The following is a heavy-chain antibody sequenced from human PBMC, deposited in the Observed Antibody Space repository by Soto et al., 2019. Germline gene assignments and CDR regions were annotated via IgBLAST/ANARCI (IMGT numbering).Heavy chain of an antibody. CDR1: GFSLTTAGVG. Sequence: QITLKESGPTLVKPTETLTLTCSFSGFSLTTAGVGVGWIRQPPGKALEWLAVIFWNDERRFTPSVESRLTIAKDTSRTQVVLTMTSMDTADTATYYCAHTPMGRGDWFDPWGPGTLVTVSS. D-gene: IGHD3-10*01. CDR2: IFWNDER. J-gene: IGHJ5*02. V-gene: IGHV2-5*01. CDR3: AHTPMGRGDWFDP.